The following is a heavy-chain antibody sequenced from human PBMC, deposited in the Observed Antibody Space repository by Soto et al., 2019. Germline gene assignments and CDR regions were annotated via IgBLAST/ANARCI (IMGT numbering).Heavy chain of an antibody. D-gene: IGHD2-15*01. V-gene: IGHV3-33*01. CDR3: ARPVCSSGSCGGMDV. CDR2: IWYDGSNK. J-gene: IGHJ6*02. Sequence: PGGSLGLSCAASGFTFSRYGMHWVRQAPGKGLEWVAVIWYDGSNKKYADSVKGRFTIYRDNSKNRLYLQMNSLRVEDTAVYYCARPVCSSGSCGGMDVWGQGTTVTVSS. CDR1: GFTFSRYG.